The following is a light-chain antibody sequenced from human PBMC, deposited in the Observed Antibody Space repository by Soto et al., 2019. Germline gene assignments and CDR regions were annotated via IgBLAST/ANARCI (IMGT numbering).Light chain of an antibody. Sequence: DIVMTQSPDSLAVSLGERATINCKSSQSVLFSSNNKNFLAWYQQKPGQPPKLLIYWASTRESGVPDRFSGSGSGTDFTLTISSLHAEDVAVYYCQQYYSTPQTFAQGTKVEIK. J-gene: IGKJ1*01. CDR3: QQYYSTPQT. CDR1: QSVLFSSNNKNF. CDR2: WAS. V-gene: IGKV4-1*01.